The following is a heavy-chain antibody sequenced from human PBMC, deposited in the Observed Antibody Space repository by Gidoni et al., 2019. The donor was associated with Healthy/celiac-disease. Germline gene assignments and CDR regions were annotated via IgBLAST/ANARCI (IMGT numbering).Heavy chain of an antibody. CDR1: GFPFSSYA. V-gene: IGHV3-23*01. J-gene: IGHJ4*02. Sequence: EVQLLESGGGLVQPGGSLRLSCAASGFPFSSYAMSWVRQAPGKGLEWVSAISGSGGSTYYADSVKGRFTISRDNSKNTLYLQMNSLRAEDTAVYYCAKDRSSTGVIDYWGQGTLVTVSS. CDR3: AKDRSSTGVIDY. CDR2: ISGSGGST. D-gene: IGHD6-13*01.